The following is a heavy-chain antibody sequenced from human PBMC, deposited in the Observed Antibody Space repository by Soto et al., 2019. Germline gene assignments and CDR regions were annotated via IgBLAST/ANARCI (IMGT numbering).Heavy chain of an antibody. CDR3: AREILRLGELSLIGALDY. CDR1: GFTFSSYA. D-gene: IGHD3-16*02. Sequence: QVQLVESGGGVVQPGRSLRLSCAASGFTFSSYAMHWVRQAPGKGLEWVAVISYDGSNKYYADSVKGRFTISRDNSKNTLYVQMSSLRAEDTAVYYCAREILRLGELSLIGALDYWGQGTLVTVSS. J-gene: IGHJ4*02. V-gene: IGHV3-30-3*01. CDR2: ISYDGSNK.